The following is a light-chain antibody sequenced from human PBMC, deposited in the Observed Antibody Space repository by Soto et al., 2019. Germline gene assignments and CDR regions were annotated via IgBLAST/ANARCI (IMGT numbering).Light chain of an antibody. Sequence: DIQLTQSPSTLSASVGDRVTITCRASETISSWLAWYQQKPEKAPKLLIHKASSLESGVPSRFSGGGSGTEFTLPISSLQPDDFATYYCQHYKNYPLTFGGGTQVEIK. J-gene: IGKJ4*01. CDR2: KAS. CDR3: QHYKNYPLT. CDR1: ETISSW. V-gene: IGKV1-5*03.